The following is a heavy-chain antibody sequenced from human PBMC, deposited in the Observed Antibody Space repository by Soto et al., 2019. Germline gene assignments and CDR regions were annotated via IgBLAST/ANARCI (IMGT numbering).Heavy chain of an antibody. Sequence: PGGSLRLSFAASGFAFSNYDLYWVRQAPGKGLEGVSLISYDGYKKYYGYSVKVRFTISRDSSSNGLYLQMDSLRPEDTAVYFCTSCGRFPRVGVNYYAMGXWGQVTTVTVS. V-gene: IGHV3-30*03. CDR2: ISYDGYKK. CDR3: TSCGRFPRVGVNYYAMGX. D-gene: IGHD3-3*01. J-gene: IGHJ6*02. CDR1: GFAFSNYD.